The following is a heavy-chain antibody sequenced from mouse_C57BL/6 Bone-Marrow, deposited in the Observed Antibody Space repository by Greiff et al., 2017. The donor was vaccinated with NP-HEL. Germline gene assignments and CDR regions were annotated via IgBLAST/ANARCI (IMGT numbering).Heavy chain of an antibody. CDR1: GYTFTNYW. D-gene: IGHD2-1*01. V-gene: IGHV1-63*01. CDR2: IYPGGGYT. CDR3: ARIYYGYYAMDY. Sequence: LQESGAELVRPGTSVKMSCKASGYTFTNYWIGWAKQRPGHGLEWIGDIYPGGGYTNYNEKFKGKATLTADKSSSTAYMQFSSLTSEDSAIYYCARIYYGYYAMDYWGQGTSVTVSS. J-gene: IGHJ4*01.